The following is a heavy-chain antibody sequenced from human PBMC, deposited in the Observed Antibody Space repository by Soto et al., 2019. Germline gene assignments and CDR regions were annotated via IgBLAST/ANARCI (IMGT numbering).Heavy chain of an antibody. Sequence: QLQLQESGPGLVKPSETLSLTCTVSGDSISSSSYYWGWSRQPPGKGLEWIGSIYYSGSTYYNPSIMRRVTISVDTSKNQFSLKLSSVTAADTAVYYCARLYRLQLGYYFDYWGQGTLVTVSS. CDR2: IYYSGST. D-gene: IGHD6-13*01. CDR1: GDSISSSSYY. CDR3: ARLYRLQLGYYFDY. V-gene: IGHV4-39*01. J-gene: IGHJ4*02.